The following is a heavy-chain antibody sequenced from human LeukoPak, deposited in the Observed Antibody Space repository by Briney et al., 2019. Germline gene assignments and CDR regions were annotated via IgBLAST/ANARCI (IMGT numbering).Heavy chain of an antibody. CDR1: VYTFTGYY. CDR2: INPNSGGT. J-gene: IGHJ4*02. Sequence: ASVNVSCKASVYTFTGYYMHWVRQAPGQGLEWMGWINPNSGGTNYAQKFQGRVTMTRDTSISTAYMELSRLRSDDTAVYYCARDLGGSYLTGPVDYWGEGTLVTVSS. CDR3: ARDLGGSYLTGPVDY. D-gene: IGHD1-26*01. V-gene: IGHV1-2*02.